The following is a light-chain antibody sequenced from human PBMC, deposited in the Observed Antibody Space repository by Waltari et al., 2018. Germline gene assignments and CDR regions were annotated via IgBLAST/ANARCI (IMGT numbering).Light chain of an antibody. Sequence: DVQMTQSPSTLSASVGDRVTISCRASQTISYWLAWYQQKPGEAPNLLIYEASSVQSGVPSRFSGSRSGTEFTLTISSLQPDDFATYYCQQYSGSSRTFGQGTKVEIK. CDR2: EAS. CDR1: QTISYW. CDR3: QQYSGSSRT. J-gene: IGKJ1*01. V-gene: IGKV1-5*03.